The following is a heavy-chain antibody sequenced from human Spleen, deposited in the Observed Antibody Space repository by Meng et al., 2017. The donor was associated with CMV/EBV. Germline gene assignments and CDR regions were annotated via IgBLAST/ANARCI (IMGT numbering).Heavy chain of an antibody. Sequence: SINNTNYYWRWVRQPGRKELEWSANIYYSEGTYQNPSLKGRPYIPRLTAKNQSALTRSSGIVVDKAVYYCARGSDGHSSSSTWFDPWGPGTLVTVSS. CDR3: ARGSDGHSSSSTWFDP. CDR2: IYYSEGT. D-gene: IGHD6-6*01. V-gene: IGHV4-39*06. CDR1: SINNTNYY. J-gene: IGHJ5*02.